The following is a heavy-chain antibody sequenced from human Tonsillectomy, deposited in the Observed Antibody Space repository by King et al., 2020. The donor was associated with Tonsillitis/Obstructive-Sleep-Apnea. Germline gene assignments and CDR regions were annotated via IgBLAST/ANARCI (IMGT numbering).Heavy chain of an antibody. CDR2: ISWNSGSI. D-gene: IGHD3-10*01. Sequence: VQLVESGGGLVQPGRSLRLSCAASGFTFDDYAMHWVRQAPGKGLEWVSGISWNSGSIGYADSVKGRFTISRDNAKNSLYLQMNSLRAEDTALYYCAKGTILLWFGELSAFDIWAKGQWSPSLQ. CDR1: GFTFDDYA. J-gene: IGHJ3*02. CDR3: AKGTILLWFGELSAFDI. V-gene: IGHV3-9*01.